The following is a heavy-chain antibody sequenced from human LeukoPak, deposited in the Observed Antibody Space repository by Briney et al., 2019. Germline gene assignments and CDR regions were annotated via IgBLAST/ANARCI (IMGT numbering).Heavy chain of an antibody. Sequence: SQTLSLTCTVSGGSISSDDYYWSWIRQPPGKGLEWIGSIYHSGSTYYNPSLKSRVTISVDTSKNQFSLKLSSVTAADTAVYYCLGGNSDMFDYWGQGTLVTVSS. V-gene: IGHV4-30-4*08. CDR1: GGSISSDDYY. D-gene: IGHD4-23*01. CDR2: IYHSGST. CDR3: LGGNSDMFDY. J-gene: IGHJ4*02.